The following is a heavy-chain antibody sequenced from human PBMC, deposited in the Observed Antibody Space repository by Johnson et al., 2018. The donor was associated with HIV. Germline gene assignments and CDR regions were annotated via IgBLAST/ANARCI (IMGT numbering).Heavy chain of an antibody. D-gene: IGHD3-22*01. CDR2: IHYDGTNK. J-gene: IGHJ3*02. Sequence: QVQLVESGGGLVQPGGSLRLSCAASGFTFSDYGMHWVRQAPGKGLAWVSFIHYDGTNKYSPDSVKGRFTNSRDNAKNTVYLQMNRLRPEDTAVYYCAKIRRAYYEDAFDIWGQGTMVTVSS. V-gene: IGHV3-30*02. CDR1: GFTFSDYG. CDR3: AKIRRAYYEDAFDI.